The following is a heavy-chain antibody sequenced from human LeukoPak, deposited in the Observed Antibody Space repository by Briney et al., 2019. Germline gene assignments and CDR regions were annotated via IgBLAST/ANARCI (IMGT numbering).Heavy chain of an antibody. CDR1: GFTFSSYP. Sequence: GGSLRLSRAASGFTFSSYPMTWVRQAPGKGLEWGSTIGSSAGDTHYADSVKGRFTISRDNSKNSLYLQMNSLRAEDTAVYYCAKYYYTSGSSGGRVFDYWGQGTLVTVSS. CDR2: IGSSAGDT. J-gene: IGHJ4*02. V-gene: IGHV3-23*01. CDR3: AKYYYTSGSSGGRVFDY. D-gene: IGHD3-10*01.